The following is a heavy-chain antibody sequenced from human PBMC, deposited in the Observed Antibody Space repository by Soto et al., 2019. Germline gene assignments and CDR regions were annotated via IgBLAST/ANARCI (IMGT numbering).Heavy chain of an antibody. V-gene: IGHV1-8*01. CDR2: VHPNSGNT. Sequence: GXSVKVCLKACGVSFTSCNFRWVRHSPRQGLERMGWVHPNSGNTDYAQKFQGRVTMTRNTSIRTAYMEPSSTRSEDTAVYYCARASYLAPAFDIWGQATMVTVYS. D-gene: IGHD3-10*01. J-gene: IGHJ3*02. CDR1: GVSFTSCN. CDR3: ARASYLAPAFDI.